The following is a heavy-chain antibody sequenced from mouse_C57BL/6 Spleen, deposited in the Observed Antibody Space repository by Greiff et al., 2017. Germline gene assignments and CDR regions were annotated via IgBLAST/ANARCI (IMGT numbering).Heavy chain of an antibody. CDR2: INPSNGGT. Sequence: VQLQQPGTELVKPGASVKLSCKASGYTFTSYWMHWVKQRPGQGLEWIGNINPSNGGTNYNEKFKSKATLTVDKSSSTAYMQLSSLTSEDSAVYYCAIDGYYVRYYFDYWGQGTTLTVSS. D-gene: IGHD2-3*01. CDR3: AIDGYYVRYYFDY. V-gene: IGHV1-53*01. CDR1: GYTFTSYW. J-gene: IGHJ2*01.